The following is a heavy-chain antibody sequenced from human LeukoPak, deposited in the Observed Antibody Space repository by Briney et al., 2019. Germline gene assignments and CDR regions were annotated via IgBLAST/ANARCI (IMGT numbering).Heavy chain of an antibody. CDR1: GGSTSSSGYY. J-gene: IGHJ5*02. CDR2: IYYSGST. D-gene: IGHD1-26*01. Sequence: PSETLSLTCTVSGGSTSSSGYYWGWIRQPRGKGLEWIASIYYSGSTYYNPYLKSRVTISEDRAKNQLSLKLSSLTAADTAVYYCARHEYSGSYYGLSWFDPWGQGTLVTVSS. CDR3: ARHEYSGSYYGLSWFDP. V-gene: IGHV4-39*01.